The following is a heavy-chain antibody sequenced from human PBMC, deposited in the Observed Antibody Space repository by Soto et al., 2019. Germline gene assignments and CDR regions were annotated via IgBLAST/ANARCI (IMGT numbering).Heavy chain of an antibody. V-gene: IGHV1-69*01. CDR3: ARDGGGGYSGYDVGYFDY. J-gene: IGHJ4*02. CDR1: GGTFSSYA. Sequence: QVQLVQSGAEVKKPGSSVKVSCKASGGTFSSYAISWVRQAPGQGLEWMGGIIPIFGTANYAQKFPGKVTSTADESTGKGDMELSRLRAEDRAVYYCARDGGGGYSGYDVGYFDYWGQGTLVTVSS. D-gene: IGHD5-12*01. CDR2: IIPIFGTA.